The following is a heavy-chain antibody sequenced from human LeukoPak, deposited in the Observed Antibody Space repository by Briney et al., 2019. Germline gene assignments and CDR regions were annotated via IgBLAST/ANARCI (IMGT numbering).Heavy chain of an antibody. Sequence: GASVKLSCKVSGYTLTELSMHWVRQAPGKGLEWMGGFDPEDGETIYAQKFQGRVTMTEDTSTDTAYMELSSLRSEDTAVYYCATPAATENWFDPWGQGTLVTVSS. CDR2: FDPEDGET. CDR3: ATPAATENWFDP. D-gene: IGHD2-2*01. J-gene: IGHJ5*02. CDR1: GYTLTELS. V-gene: IGHV1-24*01.